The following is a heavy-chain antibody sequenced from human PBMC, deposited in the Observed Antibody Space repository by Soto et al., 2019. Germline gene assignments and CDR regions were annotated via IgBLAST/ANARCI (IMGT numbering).Heavy chain of an antibody. J-gene: IGHJ3*02. CDR1: GYTFTSYA. Sequence: ASVKVSCKASGYTFTSYAMHWVRQAPGQRLEWMGWINAGNGNTKYSQKFQGRVTITRDTSASTAYMELSSLRSEDTAVYYCARSRTVIADAFDIWGQGTMVTVS. CDR2: INAGNGNT. D-gene: IGHD4-17*01. V-gene: IGHV1-3*01. CDR3: ARSRTVIADAFDI.